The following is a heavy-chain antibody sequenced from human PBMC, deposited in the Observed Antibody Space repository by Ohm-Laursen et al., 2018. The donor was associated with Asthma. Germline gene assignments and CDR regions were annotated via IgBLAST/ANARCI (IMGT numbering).Heavy chain of an antibody. Sequence: SLILSCTATGYTFSRHSIHWVRQIPGKGLEWVASISTASSFIYYADSVRGRFTTSRDNTRKLVYLQMNSLRAEDTALYYCARTGPGGELPGREYSLDHWGEGTLVTVSS. D-gene: IGHD1-26*01. CDR3: ARTGPGGELPGREYSLDH. CDR2: ISTASSFI. V-gene: IGHV3-21*01. CDR1: GYTFSRHS. J-gene: IGHJ1*01.